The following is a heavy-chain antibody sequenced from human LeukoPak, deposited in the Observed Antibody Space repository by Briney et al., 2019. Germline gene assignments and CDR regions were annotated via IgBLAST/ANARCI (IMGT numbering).Heavy chain of an antibody. CDR3: ARGGSTWYWYFDL. V-gene: IGHV3-53*01. CDR2: IYSGGST. J-gene: IGHJ2*01. Sequence: PGGPLRLSCAASGFTVSDDYMRWLRQATGKGLEWVSNIYSGGSTDYADSVKGRFTISRDNSNNALYLQMKSLRAEDTAVYFCARGGSTWYWYFDLWGRGTLVTVSS. D-gene: IGHD2-15*01. CDR1: GFTVSDDY.